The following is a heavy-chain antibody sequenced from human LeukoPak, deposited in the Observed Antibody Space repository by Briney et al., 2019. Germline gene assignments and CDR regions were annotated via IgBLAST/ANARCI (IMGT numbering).Heavy chain of an antibody. V-gene: IGHV4-59*11. CDR2: IYYSGST. CDR3: ARFSSGSNWFDA. Sequence: SSETLSLTCTVSGGSNSSHYWSWIRQPPGKGLEWIGYIYYSGSTNYNPSLKSRVTISVDTSKNQFCLKLSSLTAADTAVYYCARFSSGSNWFDAWGQGTLVTVSS. J-gene: IGHJ5*02. CDR1: GGSNSSHY.